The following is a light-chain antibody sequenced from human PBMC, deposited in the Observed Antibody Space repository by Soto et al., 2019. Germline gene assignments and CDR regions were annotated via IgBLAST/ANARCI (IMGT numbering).Light chain of an antibody. CDR1: QSVGSRF. J-gene: IGKJ1*01. Sequence: EIALTQSPGTLSLSPGERATLSCRAIQSVGSRFLAWYQQKPGQAPRLLISGTFSRATGIPDRFSGSGSGTDFTLTISRLEPEDFAVYYCPQYGSSPRWTFGQGTKVDIK. CDR3: PQYGSSPRWT. V-gene: IGKV3-20*01. CDR2: GTF.